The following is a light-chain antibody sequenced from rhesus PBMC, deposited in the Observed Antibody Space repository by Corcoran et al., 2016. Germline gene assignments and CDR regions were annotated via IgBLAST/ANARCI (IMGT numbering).Light chain of an antibody. Sequence: DIQMTQSPSSLSASVGDRVTITCRASQGITDDLAWYQQKPGETPTLLIYEASSLQSGIPSRFSGSGSGTDFTLTISSLQSEDFATYYCQHYYTPPWTFGQGTKVEIK. J-gene: IGKJ1*01. V-gene: IGKV1-21*01. CDR3: QHYYTPPWT. CDR2: EAS. CDR1: QGITDD.